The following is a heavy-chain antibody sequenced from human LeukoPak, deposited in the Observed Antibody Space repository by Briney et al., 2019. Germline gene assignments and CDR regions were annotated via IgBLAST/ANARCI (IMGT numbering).Heavy chain of an antibody. CDR1: GFTFSTYG. J-gene: IGHJ4*02. V-gene: IGHV3-30*02. CDR3: ANDGPRIGGITARYFDY. Sequence: PGGSRRLSCAASGFTFSTYGMHWVRQAPGKGLEWVAFTRYDGSTNFYTDSVKGRFTISRDNSKNTLYLQMSSLRAEDTAVYCCANDGPRIGGITARYFDYWGQGTLVTVSS. CDR2: TRYDGSTN. D-gene: IGHD1-7*01.